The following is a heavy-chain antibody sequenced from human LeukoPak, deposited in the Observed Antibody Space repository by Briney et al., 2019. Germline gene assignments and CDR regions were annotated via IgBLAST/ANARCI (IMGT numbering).Heavy chain of an antibody. V-gene: IGHV3-7*01. J-gene: IGHJ6*03. CDR3: ARDRGYSSGWPYYYYYYYMDV. D-gene: IGHD6-19*01. CDR2: IKQDGSEK. CDR1: GFTFINYW. Sequence: GGSLRLSCSASGFTFINYWMSWVRQAPGKGLEWVANIKQDGSEKYYVDSVKGRFTISRDNAKNSLYLQTNSLRAEDTAVYYCARDRGYSSGWPYYYYYYYMDVWGKGTTVTVSS.